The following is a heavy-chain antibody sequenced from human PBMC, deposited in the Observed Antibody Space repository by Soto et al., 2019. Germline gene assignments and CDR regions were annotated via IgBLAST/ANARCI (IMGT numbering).Heavy chain of an antibody. Sequence: XESQRIWCNGSGYSFTSYWISWVRQMPGKGLEWMGRIDPSDSYTNYSPSFQGHVTISADKSISTAYLQWSSLKASDTAMYYCANSYSSGRSYGMDVWGQGTTVTVSS. J-gene: IGHJ6*02. CDR3: ANSYSSGRSYGMDV. CDR1: GYSFTSYW. V-gene: IGHV5-10-1*01. D-gene: IGHD6-19*01. CDR2: IDPSDSYT.